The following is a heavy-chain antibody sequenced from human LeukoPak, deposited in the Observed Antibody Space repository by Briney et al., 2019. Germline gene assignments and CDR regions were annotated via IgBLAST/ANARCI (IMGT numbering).Heavy chain of an antibody. CDR3: ARGGRRSSTSCYYAPTRHWFDP. CDR1: GGTFSSYA. Sequence: SVKVSCKASGGTFSSYAISWVRQAPGQGLEWMGGIIPIFGTANYAQKFQGRVTITADESTSTAYMELSSLRSEDTAVYYCARGGRRSSTSCYYAPTRHWFDPWGQGTLVTVSS. J-gene: IGHJ5*02. CDR2: IIPIFGTA. D-gene: IGHD2-2*01. V-gene: IGHV1-69*13.